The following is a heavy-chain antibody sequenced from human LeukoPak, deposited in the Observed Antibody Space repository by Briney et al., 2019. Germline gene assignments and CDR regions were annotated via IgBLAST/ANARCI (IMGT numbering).Heavy chain of an antibody. J-gene: IGHJ6*03. Sequence: GGSLRLSCAASGFTFSDYYMSWIRQAPGKGLEWVSYISSSGSTIYYADSVKGRFTISRDNAKNSLYLQMNSLRAEDTAVYYCARDSYYDILTGKGYYYYMDVWGKGTTVTVSS. CDR2: ISSSGSTI. CDR3: ARDSYYDILTGKGYYYYMDV. V-gene: IGHV3-11*04. CDR1: GFTFSDYY. D-gene: IGHD3-9*01.